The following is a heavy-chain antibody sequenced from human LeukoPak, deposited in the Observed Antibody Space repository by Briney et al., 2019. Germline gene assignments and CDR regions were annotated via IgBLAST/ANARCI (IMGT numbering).Heavy chain of an antibody. CDR3: AKAGYRGMAGPFDY. CDR2: ISYDGGNK. V-gene: IGHV3-30*18. D-gene: IGHD1-26*01. Sequence: PGGSLRLSCAASGFTFRSYGMHWVRQAPGKGLEGVTFISYDGGNKYYADSVKGRFTISRDNSKNTLYLQMNSLRAEDTAVYYCAKAGYRGMAGPFDYWGQGTLVTVSS. CDR1: GFTFRSYG. J-gene: IGHJ4*02.